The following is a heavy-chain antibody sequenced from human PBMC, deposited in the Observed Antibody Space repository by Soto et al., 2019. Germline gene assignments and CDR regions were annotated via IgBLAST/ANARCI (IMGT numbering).Heavy chain of an antibody. V-gene: IGHV3-23*01. CDR2: SSATGAGR. D-gene: IGHD1-7*01. Sequence: GGSLRLSCAASGFTFSSYGMTWVRQAPGKGLEWVSFSSATGAGRYYADSVKGRFTISRDNSKNTLYLQMSSLRADDTAVYYCAKDRRAGGNYGFYSDFWGQGALVTVS. CDR1: GFTFSSYG. CDR3: AKDRRAGGNYGFYSDF. J-gene: IGHJ4*02.